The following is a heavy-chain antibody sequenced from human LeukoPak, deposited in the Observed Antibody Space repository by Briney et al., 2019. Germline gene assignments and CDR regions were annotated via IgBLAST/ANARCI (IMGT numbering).Heavy chain of an antibody. Sequence: HPGGSLRLSCAASGFTFSSYAMSWVRQAPGKGLEWVSAISGSGGSTYYADSVKGRFTISRDNSKNTLYLQMNSLRAEDTAVYYCAKDHDYDSSVDYWGQGTLVTVSS. J-gene: IGHJ4*02. CDR1: GFTFSSYA. D-gene: IGHD3-22*01. CDR2: ISGSGGST. CDR3: AKDHDYDSSVDY. V-gene: IGHV3-23*01.